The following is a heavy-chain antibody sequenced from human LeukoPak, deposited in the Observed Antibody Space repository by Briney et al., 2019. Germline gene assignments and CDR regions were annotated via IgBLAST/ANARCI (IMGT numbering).Heavy chain of an antibody. J-gene: IGHJ6*03. Sequence: SETLSLTCTVSGGSISSSSYYWGWIRQPPGKGLEWIGNIYYSGSTYYNPSLKSRVTISLDTSKNQFSLKLSSVTAADTAVYYCASVRRGFGESSKYYAYYYMGVWGKGTTVTISS. CDR1: GGSISSSSYY. CDR2: IYYSGST. D-gene: IGHD3-10*01. CDR3: ASVRRGFGESSKYYAYYYMGV. V-gene: IGHV4-39*01.